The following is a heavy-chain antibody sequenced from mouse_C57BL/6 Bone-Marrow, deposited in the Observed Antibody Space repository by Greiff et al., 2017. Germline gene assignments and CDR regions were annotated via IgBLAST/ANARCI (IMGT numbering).Heavy chain of an antibody. CDR2: IYPGSGNT. V-gene: IGHV1-76*01. J-gene: IGHJ3*01. CDR3: ARSGGAY. Sequence: VQLQQSGAELVRPGASVKLSCKASGYTFTDYYINWVKQRPGQGLEWIARIYPGSGNTYYNEKFKGKATLTAEKSSSTAYMQLSSLTSEDSAVYFCARSGGAYWGQGTLVTVSA. CDR1: GYTFTDYY.